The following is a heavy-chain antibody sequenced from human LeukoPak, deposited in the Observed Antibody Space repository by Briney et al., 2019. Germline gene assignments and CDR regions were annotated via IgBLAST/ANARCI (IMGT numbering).Heavy chain of an antibody. CDR1: GYTFTSYA. Sequence: ASVKVSCKASGYTFTSYAMNWVRQAPGQGLEWMGWMNPNSGNTGYAQKFQGRVTITRNTSISTAYMELSSLRSEDTAVYYCARGPGGDYLDYWGQGTLVTVSS. D-gene: IGHD3-10*01. CDR3: ARGPGGDYLDY. V-gene: IGHV1-8*03. CDR2: MNPNSGNT. J-gene: IGHJ4*02.